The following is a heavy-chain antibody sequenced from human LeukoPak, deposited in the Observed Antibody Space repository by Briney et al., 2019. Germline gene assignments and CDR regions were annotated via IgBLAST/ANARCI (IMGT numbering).Heavy chain of an antibody. D-gene: IGHD5-12*01. V-gene: IGHV3-23*01. CDR1: GFTFSSYA. J-gene: IGHJ6*02. Sequence: GGSLRLSCAASGFTFSSYAMSWVRQAPGKGLEWVSAISGSGGSTYYADSVKGRFTISRDNSKNTLYLQMNSLRAEDTAVYYCASEAVATTYYYYYGMDVWGQGTTVTVSS. CDR3: ASEAVATTYYYYYGMDV. CDR2: ISGSGGST.